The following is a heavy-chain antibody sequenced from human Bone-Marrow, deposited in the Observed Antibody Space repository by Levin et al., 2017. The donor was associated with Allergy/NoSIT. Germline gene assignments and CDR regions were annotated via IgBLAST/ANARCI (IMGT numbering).Heavy chain of an antibody. CDR1: GFSFSDYP. Sequence: GESLKISCAASGFSFSDYPMTWVRQGQGKGLEWVAATSYDGSNKNYADSVKGRFTISRDTSKNTLYLQMNSLRVEDTAVYYCARAVSGSYFDYWGQGTLVTVSS. D-gene: IGHD3-10*01. CDR3: ARAVSGSYFDY. V-gene: IGHV3-30-3*01. CDR2: TSYDGSNK. J-gene: IGHJ4*02.